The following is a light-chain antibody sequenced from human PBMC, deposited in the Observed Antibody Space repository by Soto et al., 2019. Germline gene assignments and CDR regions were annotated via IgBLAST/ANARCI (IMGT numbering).Light chain of an antibody. CDR1: SSNIGAGYN. V-gene: IGLV1-40*01. CDR3: QPYDSSLSGWV. Sequence: QSVLTQPPSVSGAPGQRVTISCTGSSSNIGAGYNVHWYQQLPGTAPKLLIYGNSNRPSGVPDRFSGSKSGTSASLAITGLQAEDEADYYSQPYDSSLSGWVFGGGTKLTVL. J-gene: IGLJ3*02. CDR2: GNS.